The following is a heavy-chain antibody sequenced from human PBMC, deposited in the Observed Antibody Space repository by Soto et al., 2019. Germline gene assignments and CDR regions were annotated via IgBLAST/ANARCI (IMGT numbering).Heavy chain of an antibody. D-gene: IGHD3-22*01. V-gene: IGHV1-46*01. CDR3: ARSPYSSGYYYAIDY. CDR1: GYTLIMYY. J-gene: IGHJ4*02. CDR2: INPGGGST. Sequence: AASVKVSCKASGYTLIMYYIHWMRQAPGQGLEWMGLINPGGGSTTYAQKFQGRVTMTRDTSTSTVYMDLSSLKSEDTAVYYCARSPYSSGYYYAIDYWGQGTQVTV.